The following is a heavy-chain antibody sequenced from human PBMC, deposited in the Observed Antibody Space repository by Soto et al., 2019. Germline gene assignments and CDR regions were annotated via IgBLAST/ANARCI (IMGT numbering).Heavy chain of an antibody. CDR1: GFTVSSVS. J-gene: IGHJ4*02. D-gene: IGHD2-15*01. CDR3: AGDLYCSR. CDR2: IYSTGRT. Sequence: EVQLVESGGGLVQPGGSLRLSCAASGFTVSSVSMSWVRQAPGKGLEWVSVIYSTGRTYYADSVKGRFNISRDDHRNTVYLQMNIVRGDETAVYYCAGDLYCSRWGQGTLVTVSS. V-gene: IGHV3-66*01.